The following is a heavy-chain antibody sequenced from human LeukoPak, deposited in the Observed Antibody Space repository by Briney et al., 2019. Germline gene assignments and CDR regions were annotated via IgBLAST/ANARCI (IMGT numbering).Heavy chain of an antibody. CDR2: IWNDGSNK. CDR3: AKDSVPYYYGSGSYPDY. J-gene: IGHJ4*02. V-gene: IGHV3-33*06. D-gene: IGHD3-10*01. CDR1: GFTFSSYG. Sequence: GRSLRLSCAASGFTFSSYGMHWVRQAPGKGLEWVAVIWNDGSNKYYADSVKGRFTISRDNSKNTLYLQMNSLRAEDTAVYYCAKDSVPYYYGSGSYPDYWGQGTLVTVSS.